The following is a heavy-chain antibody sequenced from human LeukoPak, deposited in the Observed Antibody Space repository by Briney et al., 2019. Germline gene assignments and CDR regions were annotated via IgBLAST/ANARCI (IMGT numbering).Heavy chain of an antibody. CDR1: GGSFSGYY. Sequence: PSETLSLTCAVYGGSFSGYYWSWIRQPPGKGLEWIGEINHSGSTNYNPSLKSRVTISVDTSKNQFSLKLSSVTAADTAVYYCAREEGSGWYGYWGQGTLVTVSS. D-gene: IGHD6-19*01. V-gene: IGHV4-34*09. CDR3: AREEGSGWYGY. CDR2: INHSGST. J-gene: IGHJ4*02.